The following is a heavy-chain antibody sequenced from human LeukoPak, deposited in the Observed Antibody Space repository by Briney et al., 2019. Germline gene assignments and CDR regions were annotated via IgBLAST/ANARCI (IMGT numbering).Heavy chain of an antibody. V-gene: IGHV1-69*08. D-gene: IGHD5-18*01. J-gene: IGHJ4*02. CDR3: ARHRDTAMVTIGY. Sequence: SVKVSCKPSGDTFNRYTVSWVRQAPGHGLAWMGRIIPILAAPTYAQKFQGRVTITADKSTSTAYMELSSLGSEDTAVYYCARHRDTAMVTIGYWGQGTLVTVSS. CDR2: IIPILAAP. CDR1: GDTFNRYT.